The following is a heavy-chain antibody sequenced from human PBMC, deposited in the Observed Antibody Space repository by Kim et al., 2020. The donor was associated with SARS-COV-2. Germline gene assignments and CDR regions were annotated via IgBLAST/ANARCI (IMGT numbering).Heavy chain of an antibody. D-gene: IGHD5-12*01. Sequence: DPVTGRFTNSRDNAKNSLYLQMNSLRAEDTAVYYCARVGEYSGYDGNFDYWGQGTLVTVSS. V-gene: IGHV3-7*01. J-gene: IGHJ4*02. CDR3: ARVGEYSGYDGNFDY.